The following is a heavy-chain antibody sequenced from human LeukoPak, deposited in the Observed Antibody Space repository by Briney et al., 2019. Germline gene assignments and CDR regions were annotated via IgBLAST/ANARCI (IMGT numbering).Heavy chain of an antibody. CDR2: ISAYNGNT. D-gene: IGHD6-13*01. V-gene: IGHV1-18*01. CDR3: ARIEYSSSWYYFDY. CDR1: GYTFTSYG. Sequence: GASVKVSCKASGYTFTSYGISWVRQAPGQGLEWMGWISAYNGNTNYAQKLQGRVTMTTDTSTSTAYMELSSLRSEDTAVYYCARIEYSSSWYYFDYWGQGTLVTVSS. J-gene: IGHJ4*02.